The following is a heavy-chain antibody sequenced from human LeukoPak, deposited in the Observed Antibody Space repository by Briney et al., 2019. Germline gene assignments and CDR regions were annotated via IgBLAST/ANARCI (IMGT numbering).Heavy chain of an antibody. D-gene: IGHD5-18*01. Sequence: GASVKVSCKVSGYTLTELSMHWVRQAPGKGLEWMGGFDPEDGETIYAQKFQGRVTMTEDTSTDTAYMELSSLGSEDTAVYYCATVGYSYGYFFDYWGQGTLVTVSS. CDR3: ATVGYSYGYFFDY. CDR1: GYTLTELS. V-gene: IGHV1-24*01. CDR2: FDPEDGET. J-gene: IGHJ4*02.